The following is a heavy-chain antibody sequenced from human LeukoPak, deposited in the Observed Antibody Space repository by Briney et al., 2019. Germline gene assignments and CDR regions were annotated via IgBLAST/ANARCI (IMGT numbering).Heavy chain of an antibody. D-gene: IGHD1-26*01. CDR2: IRYDGSSK. J-gene: IGHJ4*02. CDR3: AKGTIVGTTPGDY. CDR1: AFTFSNHG. Sequence: GGSLRLSCAASAFTFSNHGMHWVRQAPGKGLEWVAFIRYDGSSKYYADSVKGRFTISRDNSKNTLYLQMNSLRADDTAVYYCAKGTIVGTTPGDYWGQGTLVTVSS. V-gene: IGHV3-30*02.